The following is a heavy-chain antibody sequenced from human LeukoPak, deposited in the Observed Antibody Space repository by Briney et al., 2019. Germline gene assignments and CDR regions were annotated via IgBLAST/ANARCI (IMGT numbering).Heavy chain of an antibody. CDR1: GYSFTSYW. J-gene: IGHJ6*03. Sequence: GESLKISCKGSGYSFTSYWIWWVRQMPGKGLEWMGIIYPGDSDTRYSPSFQGQVTISADKSISTAYLQWSSLKASDTAMYYCARRYYGRSPGGYYYYMDVWGKGTTVTVSS. V-gene: IGHV5-51*01. CDR3: ARRYYGRSPGGYYYYMDV. CDR2: IYPGDSDT. D-gene: IGHD3-10*01.